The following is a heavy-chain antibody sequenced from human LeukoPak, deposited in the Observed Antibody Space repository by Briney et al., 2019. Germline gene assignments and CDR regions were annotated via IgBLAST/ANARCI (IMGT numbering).Heavy chain of an antibody. D-gene: IGHD3-22*01. Sequence: GGSLRLSCAASGFTFSSYGMHWVRQAPGKGLEWVAVISYDGSNKYYADSVKGRFTISRDNSKNTLYLQMNSLRDEDTAVYYCASEPYSSGRPWGQGTLVTVSS. CDR1: GFTFSSYG. CDR2: ISYDGSNK. CDR3: ASEPYSSGRP. J-gene: IGHJ5*02. V-gene: IGHV3-30*03.